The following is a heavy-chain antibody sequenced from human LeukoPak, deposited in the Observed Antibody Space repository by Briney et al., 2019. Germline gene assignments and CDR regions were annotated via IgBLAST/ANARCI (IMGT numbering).Heavy chain of an antibody. CDR3: ARGWTGYSYGYYFDY. Sequence: SETLSLTCTVSGGSISSYYWSWIRQPPGKGLEWIGYIYYSGSTNYNPPLKSRVAISVDTSKNQFSLKLSSVTAADTAVYYCARGWTGYSYGYYFDYWGQGTLVTASS. CDR1: GGSISSYY. V-gene: IGHV4-59*01. D-gene: IGHD5-18*01. CDR2: IYYSGST. J-gene: IGHJ4*02.